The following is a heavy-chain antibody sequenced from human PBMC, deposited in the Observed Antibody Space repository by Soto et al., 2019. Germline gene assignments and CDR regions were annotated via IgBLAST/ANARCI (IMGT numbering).Heavy chain of an antibody. CDR3: VKDESINWYSGHFRH. CDR2: INWNSGSI. Sequence: FHRHSLSALWFHFVDFSLHRVRPLPGKGLEWVSGINWNSGSIGYGDSVKGRFAISRDNAKNSLHLQMNSLSAEDTAFYYCVKDESINWYSGHFRHWGQGTLVTV. D-gene: IGHD6-13*01. CDR1: WFHFVDFS. J-gene: IGHJ1*01. V-gene: IGHV3-9*01.